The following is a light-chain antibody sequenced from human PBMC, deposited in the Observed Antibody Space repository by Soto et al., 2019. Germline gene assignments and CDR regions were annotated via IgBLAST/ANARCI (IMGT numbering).Light chain of an antibody. CDR2: KAS. Sequence: DIQMTQFPSTLSASVGDRVTITCRASQSISTWLAWYQQKPGKAPKLLIYKASNLESGVPSRFSGSGSGTEFTLTISSLQPDDFANYYCQQYNNSFGQGTKVEI. CDR3: QQYNNS. V-gene: IGKV1-5*03. J-gene: IGKJ1*01. CDR1: QSISTW.